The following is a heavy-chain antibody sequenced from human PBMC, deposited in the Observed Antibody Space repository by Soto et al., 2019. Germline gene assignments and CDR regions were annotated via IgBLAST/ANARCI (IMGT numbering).Heavy chain of an antibody. CDR3: ASSHAGAHITAAVH. CDR2: IYHSGST. Sequence: TLSLTCAVSGGSISSGGYSWSWIRQPPGKGLEWIGYIYHSGSTYYNPSLKSRVTISVDRSKNQFSLKLSSVTAADTAVYYCASSHAGAHITAAVHWGQGTLVTVSS. D-gene: IGHD6-13*01. CDR1: GGSISSGGYS. J-gene: IGHJ4*02. V-gene: IGHV4-30-2*01.